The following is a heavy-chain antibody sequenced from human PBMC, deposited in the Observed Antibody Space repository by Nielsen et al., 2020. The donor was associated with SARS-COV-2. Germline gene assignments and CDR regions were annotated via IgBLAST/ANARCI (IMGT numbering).Heavy chain of an antibody. D-gene: IGHD6-13*01. J-gene: IGHJ6*02. V-gene: IGHV3-53*01. Sequence: GESLKISCAASGFSVSSHDMNWVRQAPGKGLQWVSLIYSDGSTKYADSVKGRFTISRDNSRNTVYLQMNSLRPEDTAVYYCARDSSSWRNYFYYGMDVWGQGTTVTVSS. CDR1: GFSVSSHD. CDR3: ARDSSSWRNYFYYGMDV. CDR2: IYSDGST.